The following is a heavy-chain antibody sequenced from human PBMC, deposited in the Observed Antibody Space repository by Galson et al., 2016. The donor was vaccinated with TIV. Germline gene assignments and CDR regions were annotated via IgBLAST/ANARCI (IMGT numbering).Heavy chain of an antibody. J-gene: IGHJ4*02. CDR3: ANLVVTDTTFDY. V-gene: IGHV1-69*04. Sequence: SVKVSCKASGGTFSNYAIRWVRQAPGQGLEWMGRIIPIIGMTNYAQKFQGRLTITADTSTSTAYMELSSLRYEDTAAYYCANLVVTDTTFDYWGQGTLVTVSS. CDR1: GGTFSNYA. CDR2: IIPIIGMT. D-gene: IGHD2-21*02.